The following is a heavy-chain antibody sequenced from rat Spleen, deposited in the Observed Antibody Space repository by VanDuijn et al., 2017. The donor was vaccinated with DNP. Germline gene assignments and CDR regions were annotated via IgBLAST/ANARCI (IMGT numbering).Heavy chain of an antibody. CDR3: TAVGTAMDA. CDR2: ISYDGSST. J-gene: IGHJ4*01. CDR1: GFTFSDYN. V-gene: IGHV5-7*01. Sequence: EVQLVESGGGLVQPGRSLKLSCAASGFTFSDYNMAWVRQAPKKGLEWVATISYDGSSTYYRDSVKGRFTISRDNAKSTLYLQMDSLRSEDTATYYCTAVGTAMDAWGQGASVTVSS.